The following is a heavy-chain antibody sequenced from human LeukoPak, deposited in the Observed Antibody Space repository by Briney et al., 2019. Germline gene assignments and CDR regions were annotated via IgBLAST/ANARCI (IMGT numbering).Heavy chain of an antibody. CDR1: GFIFIVTW. V-gene: IGHV3-15*01. Sequence: PGGSLRLSCAASGFIFIVTWMTWVRQAPGKGLEWVGRIKSKTDGGTTDLAAPLKGRFTISRDDSKNTVYLQMNSLKTEDTAVYYCLGGDYWGQGTLVTVSS. J-gene: IGHJ4*02. CDR3: LGGDY. CDR2: IKSKTDGGTT.